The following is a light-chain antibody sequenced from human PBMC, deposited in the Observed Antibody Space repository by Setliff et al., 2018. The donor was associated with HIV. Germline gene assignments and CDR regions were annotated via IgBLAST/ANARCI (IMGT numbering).Light chain of an antibody. V-gene: IGLV3-21*02. J-gene: IGLJ1*01. CDR1: NIGSKS. CDR2: DDS. Sequence: LPQPPSVSVAPGQTARITCGENNIGSKSVHWYQQKSGQAPVLVVYDDSDRPSGIPERFSGSNSGTTATLTISRVEAGDEADYYCQVWDTSFDHYVFGSGTKV. CDR3: QVWDTSFDHYV.